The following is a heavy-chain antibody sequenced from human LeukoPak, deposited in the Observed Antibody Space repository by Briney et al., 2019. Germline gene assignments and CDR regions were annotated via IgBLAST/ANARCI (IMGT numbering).Heavy chain of an antibody. Sequence: ASVKVSCKASGYTFTDYYIHWVRQAPGQGLEWMGWINPNSGGTNYAQKFQGRVTMTRDTSISTAYMELSRLRSDDTAVYYCARELTGQYYFDYWGQGTLVTVSS. CDR3: ARELTGQYYFDY. V-gene: IGHV1-2*02. CDR2: INPNSGGT. CDR1: GYTFTDYY. D-gene: IGHD7-27*01. J-gene: IGHJ4*02.